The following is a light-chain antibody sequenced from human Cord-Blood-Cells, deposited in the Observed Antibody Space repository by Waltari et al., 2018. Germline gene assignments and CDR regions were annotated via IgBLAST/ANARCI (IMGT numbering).Light chain of an antibody. J-gene: IGKJ2*01. V-gene: IGKV1-39*01. CDR1: QSISSY. Sequence: ITCRASQSISSYLNWYQQKPGKAPKLLIYAASSLQSGVPSRFSGSGSGTDFTLTISSLQPEDFATYYCQQSYSTPYTFGQGTKLEIK. CDR2: AAS. CDR3: QQSYSTPYT.